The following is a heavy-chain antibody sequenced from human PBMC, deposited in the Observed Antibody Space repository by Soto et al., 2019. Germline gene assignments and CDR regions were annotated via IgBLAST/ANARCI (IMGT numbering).Heavy chain of an antibody. V-gene: IGHV1-8*01. CDR3: ARGPPYYYDSSGYYIDAFDI. CDR1: LYTFTISD. CDR2: MNPNSGNT. J-gene: IGHJ3*02. Sequence: DSVKVSCQASLYTFTISDINWVRQATGQGLEWMGWMNPNSGNTGYAQKFQGRVTMTRNTSISTAYMELSSLRSEDTAVYYCARGPPYYYDSSGYYIDAFDIWGQGTMVTVSS. D-gene: IGHD3-22*01.